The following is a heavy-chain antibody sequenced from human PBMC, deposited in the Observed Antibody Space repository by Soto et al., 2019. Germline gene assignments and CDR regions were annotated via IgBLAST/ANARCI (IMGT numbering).Heavy chain of an antibody. Sequence: TLSLTCAVSGGSISSGGYSWSWIRQPPGKGLEWIGYIYHSGSTYYNPSLKSRVTISVDRSKNQFSLKLSSVTAADTAVYYCARGLLPLYYFDYWGQGTLVTVSS. CDR1: GGSISSGGYS. J-gene: IGHJ4*02. CDR2: IYHSGST. V-gene: IGHV4-30-2*01. CDR3: ARGLLPLYYFDY. D-gene: IGHD2-21*02.